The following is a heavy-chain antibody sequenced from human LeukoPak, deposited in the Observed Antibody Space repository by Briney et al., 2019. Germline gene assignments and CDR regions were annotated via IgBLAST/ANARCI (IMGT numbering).Heavy chain of an antibody. D-gene: IGHD2-21*01. CDR1: GDSISSYSYY. CDR3: ARESGDTRTVNSFDF. CDR2: ILFRGAT. V-gene: IGHV4-39*07. Sequence: ASETLSLTCTVSGDSISSYSYYWAWIRQPPGKGLEWIGSILFRGATYYIPSLKPRIIMSVDTSQNHFSLKLTSVTAADTAVYFCARESGDTRTVNSFDFWGRGTLITVSS. J-gene: IGHJ4*01.